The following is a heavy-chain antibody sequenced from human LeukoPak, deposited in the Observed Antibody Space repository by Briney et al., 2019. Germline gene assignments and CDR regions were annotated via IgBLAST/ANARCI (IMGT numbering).Heavy chain of an antibody. V-gene: IGHV4-59*01. Sequence: SETLSLTCTVSGGSINSYYWSWIRQPPEKGLEWIGYIYYSGSSKYNPSLKSRVTISLDTSKNQFSLKLLSVTAAATAVYYCAGDIAAAATGFDYWGQGTLVPVSS. J-gene: IGHJ4*02. D-gene: IGHD6-13*01. CDR3: AGDIAAAATGFDY. CDR1: GGSINSYY. CDR2: IYYSGSS.